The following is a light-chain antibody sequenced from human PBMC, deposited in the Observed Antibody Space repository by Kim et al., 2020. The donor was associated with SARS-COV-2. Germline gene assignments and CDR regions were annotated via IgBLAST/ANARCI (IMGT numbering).Light chain of an antibody. Sequence: VSPGQTARITCSGDALPKQYAYWYQQKPGQAPVLVIYKDSERPSGMPERFSGSSSGTTVTLTISGVQAEDEADYYCQSADSSGTYVFGTGTKVTVL. J-gene: IGLJ1*01. CDR2: KDS. CDR1: ALPKQY. V-gene: IGLV3-25*03. CDR3: QSADSSGTYV.